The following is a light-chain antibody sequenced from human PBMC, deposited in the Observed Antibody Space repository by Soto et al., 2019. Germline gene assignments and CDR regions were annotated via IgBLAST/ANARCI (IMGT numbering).Light chain of an antibody. J-gene: IGKJ1*01. CDR2: AAS. CDR3: QQYGTSPRT. CDR1: QSLSSAY. Sequence: EIVLTQSPDTLSLSPGERATLSCRASQSLSSAYLVWYQQKPGQAPRLLMFAASSRATGTPDRFSGSGSGTDVTYTSSRLEHEDFAVYQCQQYGTSPRTFGQGTNVEI. V-gene: IGKV3-20*01.